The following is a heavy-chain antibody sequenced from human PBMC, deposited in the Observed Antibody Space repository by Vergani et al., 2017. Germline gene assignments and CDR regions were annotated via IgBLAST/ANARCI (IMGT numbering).Heavy chain of an antibody. Sequence: QVQLQQWGAGLLKPSETLSLTCAVYGGSFSGYYWSWIRQPPGKGLEWIGEINHSGSTNYNPSLKSRVTISVDTSKNQFSLKLSSVTAADTAVYYCARVKGDMDIVAIGAFDIWGQGTMVTVSS. D-gene: IGHD5-12*01. CDR1: GGSFSGYY. V-gene: IGHV4-34*01. CDR3: ARVKGDMDIVAIGAFDI. J-gene: IGHJ3*02. CDR2: INHSGST.